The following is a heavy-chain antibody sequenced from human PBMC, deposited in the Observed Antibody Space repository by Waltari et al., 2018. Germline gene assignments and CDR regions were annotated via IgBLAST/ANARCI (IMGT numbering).Heavy chain of an antibody. J-gene: IGHJ6*02. V-gene: IGHV4-61*09. CDR3: ARDLGFGAGDYYYGMDV. D-gene: IGHD3-16*01. Sequence: QVQLQESGPGLVKPSQTLSLTCTVSGGSISSGSYYWSWIRPPAGKGLEWIGYIYTSGSTNYNPSLKSRVTISVDTSKNQFSLKLSSVTAADTAVYYCARDLGFGAGDYYYGMDVWGQGTTVTVSS. CDR1: GGSISSGSYY. CDR2: IYTSGST.